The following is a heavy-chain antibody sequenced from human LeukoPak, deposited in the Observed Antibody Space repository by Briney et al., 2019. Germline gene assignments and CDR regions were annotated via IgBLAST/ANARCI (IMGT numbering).Heavy chain of an antibody. J-gene: IGHJ4*02. CDR2: ISGSGVST. D-gene: IGHD4-17*01. V-gene: IGHV3-23*01. Sequence: GGSLGLSCAASGFTFSSYAMSWVRQAPGKGLEWVSAISGSGVSTYYADSVKGRFTISRDNSKNTLYLQMNSLRAEDTAIYYCAKGDTVTNFDYWGQGTLVTVSS. CDR3: AKGDTVTNFDY. CDR1: GFTFSSYA.